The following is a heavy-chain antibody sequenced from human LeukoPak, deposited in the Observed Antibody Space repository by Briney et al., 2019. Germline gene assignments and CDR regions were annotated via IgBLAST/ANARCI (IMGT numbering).Heavy chain of an antibody. CDR3: ARRSLRWDAFDI. D-gene: IGHD3-3*01. J-gene: IGHJ3*02. Sequence: ASVKVSCKASGYTFTSYYMHWVRQAPGQGLEWMGIINPNGGSTSYAQKFQGRVTMTKDTSTSTVYMELSSLRSEDTAVYYCARRSLRWDAFDIWGQGTMVTVSS. CDR2: INPNGGST. CDR1: GYTFTSYY. V-gene: IGHV1-46*03.